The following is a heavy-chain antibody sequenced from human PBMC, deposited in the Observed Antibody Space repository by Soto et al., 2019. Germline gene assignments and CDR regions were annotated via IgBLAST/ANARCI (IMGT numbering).Heavy chain of an antibody. J-gene: IGHJ4*02. CDR3: ARYGTVVTPYYFDY. CDR1: GYTFTSYG. D-gene: IGHD2-21*02. V-gene: IGHV1-18*01. CDR2: INAYNGNT. Sequence: ASVKVSCKASGYTFTSYGISWVRQAPGQGLEWMGWINAYNGNTNYAQKFQGRVTMTTDTSTSTVYMELSSLRSEDTAVYYCARYGTVVTPYYFDYWXQGTLVTVSS.